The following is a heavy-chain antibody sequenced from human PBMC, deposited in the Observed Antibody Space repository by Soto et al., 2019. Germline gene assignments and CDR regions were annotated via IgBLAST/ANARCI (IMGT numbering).Heavy chain of an antibody. CDR1: GYTFTNYG. CDR2: INPNSGGT. J-gene: IGHJ4*02. Sequence: QVQLVQSGPEVKEPGASVKVSCKASGYTFTNYGVGWERQAPGQGLEWVGWINPNSGGTNYAQKFQGRVTMTRDTSISTAYMELSRLRSDDTAVYYCASLHRQLDEFDYWGQGTLVTVSS. D-gene: IGHD6-13*01. V-gene: IGHV1-2*02. CDR3: ASLHRQLDEFDY.